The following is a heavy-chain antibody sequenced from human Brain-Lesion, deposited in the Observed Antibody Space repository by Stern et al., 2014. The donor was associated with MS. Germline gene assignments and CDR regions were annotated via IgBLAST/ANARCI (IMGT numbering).Heavy chain of an antibody. CDR1: GGSIGRSSYY. D-gene: IGHD6-19*01. V-gene: IGHV4-39*02. CDR2: IFYTGST. Sequence: QLQLQESGPGLVKPSETLSLTCTVSGGSIGRSSYYWGWIRQPPGKGLEWIGNIFYTGSTFYDPFLKRRVTISVDTVNNHFPLSLNSVTAADTAVYYCARGAGVFDSWGQGTLVTVSP. J-gene: IGHJ4*02. CDR3: ARGAGVFDS.